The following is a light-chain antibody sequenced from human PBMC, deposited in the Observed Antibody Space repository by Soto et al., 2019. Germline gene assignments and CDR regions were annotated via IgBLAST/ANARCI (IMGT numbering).Light chain of an antibody. J-gene: IGKJ1*01. CDR2: GAS. Sequence: EIVLTQSLVTLSLSPGERASLSCRASQSVSSNYLAWFQQKPGQAPRLLISGASNRASDIPDRFSGSGSGTEFTLTISSLQSEDFAVYYCQQYNNWWTFGQGTKVDIK. V-gene: IGKV3D-15*01. CDR1: QSVSSN. CDR3: QQYNNWWT.